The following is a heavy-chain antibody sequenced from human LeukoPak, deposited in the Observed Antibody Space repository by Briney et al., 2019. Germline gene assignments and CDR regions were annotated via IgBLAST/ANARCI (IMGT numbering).Heavy chain of an antibody. J-gene: IGHJ4*02. CDR2: IGGSDVTT. CDR1: GFTFSRHS. Sequence: GGALRLSCVTSGFTFSRHSMSWVRLAPGKGLEWGSAIGGSDVTTYYVDSVRGRCTISRDNSKDTLYLQMNSLRAEDTAVYYCAKRDSSGSYPYYFDSWGQGTLVTVSS. V-gene: IGHV3-23*01. CDR3: AKRDSSGSYPYYFDS. D-gene: IGHD3-22*01.